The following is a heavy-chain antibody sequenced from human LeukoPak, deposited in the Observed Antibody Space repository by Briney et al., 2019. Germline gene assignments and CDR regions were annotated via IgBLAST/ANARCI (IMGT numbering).Heavy chain of an antibody. CDR2: INSDGSST. CDR1: GFTFSSYW. Sequence: GGSLRLSCAASGFTFSSYWMHWVRPAPGKGLVWVSRINSDGSSTSYADSVKGRFTISRDNAKDTLYLQMTSLRAEDTAVYYCSILFGQLHDYWGQGTLVTVSS. J-gene: IGHJ4*02. D-gene: IGHD3-10*02. V-gene: IGHV3-74*01. CDR3: SILFGQLHDY.